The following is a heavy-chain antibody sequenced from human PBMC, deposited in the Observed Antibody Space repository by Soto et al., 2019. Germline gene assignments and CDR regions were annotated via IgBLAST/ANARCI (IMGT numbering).Heavy chain of an antibody. V-gene: IGHV4-34*01. CDR3: ARRYNSSWAFDP. Sequence: SETLSLTCAVYGGSFSGYYWSWIRQPPGMGLQWIGEMNHSGSTNYNPSLKSRVTISVDTSKNQFSLKLSSVTAADTAVYYCARRYNSSWAFDPWGQGTLVTASS. CDR2: MNHSGST. CDR1: GGSFSGYY. J-gene: IGHJ5*02. D-gene: IGHD6-13*01.